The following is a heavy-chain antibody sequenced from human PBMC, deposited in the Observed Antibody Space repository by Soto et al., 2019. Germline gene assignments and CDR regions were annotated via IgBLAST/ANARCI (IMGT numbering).Heavy chain of an antibody. J-gene: IGHJ4*02. V-gene: IGHV3-21*01. D-gene: IGHD6-19*01. CDR2: ISSSSSYI. CDR3: AQGKQWLVPFDY. CDR1: GCTFSSYS. Sequence: GGSLRLSCAASGCTFSSYSMNWVRQAPGKGLEWVSSISSSSSYIYYADSVKGRFTISRDNAKNSLYLQMNSLRAEDTAVYYCAQGKQWLVPFDYWGQGTLVTVSS.